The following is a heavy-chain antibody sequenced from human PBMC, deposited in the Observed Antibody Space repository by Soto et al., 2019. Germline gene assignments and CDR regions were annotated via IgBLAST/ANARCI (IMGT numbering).Heavy chain of an antibody. Sequence: QLQLQESGSGLVKPSQTLSLTCAVSGGSISSGGYSWSWIRQPPGKGLEWIGYIYHSGSTYYNPSLTSRVTLSVQRTKTQCTLKMRSVTAAETAVYYWASKTYYGGMEVWWKGTTVTVSS. CDR1: GGSISSGGYS. CDR3: ASKTYYGGMEV. D-gene: IGHD3-22*01. CDR2: IYHSGST. V-gene: IGHV4-30-2*01. J-gene: IGHJ6*01.